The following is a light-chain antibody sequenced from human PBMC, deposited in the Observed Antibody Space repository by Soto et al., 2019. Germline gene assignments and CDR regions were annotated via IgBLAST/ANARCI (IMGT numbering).Light chain of an antibody. V-gene: IGKV3-11*01. CDR1: RSVSSY. CDR3: QQRRNWPLT. CDR2: DAS. J-gene: IGKJ4*01. Sequence: EIVLTQSPATLPLSPGGRATLSCRASRSVSSYLAWYQQKPGQAPRLLIYDASNRATGIPARFSGSGSGTEFTLTISSLEPEDFAVYSCQQRRNWPLTFGGGTKVEIK.